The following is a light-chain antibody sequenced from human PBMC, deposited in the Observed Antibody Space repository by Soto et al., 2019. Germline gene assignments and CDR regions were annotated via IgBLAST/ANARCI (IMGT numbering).Light chain of an antibody. CDR1: QSVYSNY. Sequence: EIVLTQSPGTLSLSPGERATLSCRASQSVYSNYLAWYQRKPGQAPRLLIYAASRRATGIPDRFSGSGSGTDFTLTISRLEPEDSAVYYCQQYCRSPRGLFTFVPGTKVDIK. J-gene: IGKJ3*01. V-gene: IGKV3-20*01. CDR2: AAS. CDR3: QQYCRSPRGLFT.